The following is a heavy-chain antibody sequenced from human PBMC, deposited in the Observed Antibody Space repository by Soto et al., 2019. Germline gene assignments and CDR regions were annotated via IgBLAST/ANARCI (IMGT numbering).Heavy chain of an antibody. CDR2: ISSNGGTT. CDR3: AKDRNGENYWYFDL. D-gene: IGHD4-17*01. Sequence: EVQLLESGGGLVQPGGSLRLSCAASGFTFRNYALNWVRQVTGQGLEWVSGISSNGGTTYYTDSVKGRFTISRDNSKNTLYLQMNSLRVEDTAVYYCAKDRNGENYWYFDLWGRGTLVTVSS. J-gene: IGHJ2*01. CDR1: GFTFRNYA. V-gene: IGHV3-23*01.